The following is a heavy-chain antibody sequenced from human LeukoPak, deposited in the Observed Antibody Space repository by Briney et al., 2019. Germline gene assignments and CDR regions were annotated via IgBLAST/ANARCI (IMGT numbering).Heavy chain of an antibody. J-gene: IGHJ6*03. CDR3: ATFWSAYRYSYYYMDV. CDR1: GFTFSSYS. Sequence: NPGGSLRLSCAASGFTFSSYSMNWVRQAPGKGPEWVSSISRDSSDRYYADSVKGRFTISRDNAKNSLYLQMNSLRAEDTAIYYCATFWSAYRYSYYYMDVWGKGTTVIVSS. CDR2: ISRDSSDR. V-gene: IGHV3-21*01. D-gene: IGHD3-3*01.